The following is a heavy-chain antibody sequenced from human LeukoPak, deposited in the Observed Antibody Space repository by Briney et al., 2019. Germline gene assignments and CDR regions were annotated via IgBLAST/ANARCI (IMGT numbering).Heavy chain of an antibody. Sequence: GESLKISCKGSGYIFSSFWIGWVRQMPGKGLEWMGIIYPGDSETRDSPSFQGQVSISADMSISTAYLQWTSLKASDTAMYYCARPVGAGHYFNYWGQGTLVTVSS. J-gene: IGHJ4*02. CDR1: GYIFSSFW. CDR2: IYPGDSET. V-gene: IGHV5-51*01. CDR3: ARPVGAGHYFNY. D-gene: IGHD3-10*01.